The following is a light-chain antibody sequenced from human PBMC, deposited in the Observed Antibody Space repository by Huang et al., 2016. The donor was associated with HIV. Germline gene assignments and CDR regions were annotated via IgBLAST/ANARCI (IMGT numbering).Light chain of an antibody. CDR3: QQYQDWPRT. CDR1: QSVSSN. CDR2: GAS. V-gene: IGKV3-15*01. J-gene: IGKJ1*01. Sequence: EIVMTQSPGTLSRSPGERATLSCRPSQSVSSNLAWYQHKPGQAPRLLIYGASTRATGVPARFSGSGSGTEFTLTISSLQSDDFVVYYCQQYQDWPRTFGQGTKVEIK.